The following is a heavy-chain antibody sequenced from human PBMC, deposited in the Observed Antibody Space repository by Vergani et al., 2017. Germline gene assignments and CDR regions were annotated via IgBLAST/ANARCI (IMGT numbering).Heavy chain of an antibody. J-gene: IGHJ6*03. CDR2: INHSGST. Sequence: QVQLQQWGAGLLKPSETLSLTCAVYCGSFSGYYCNWIRQPPGKGLEWIGEINHSGSTNYNPSLKSRVTISVDTSKNQFSLKLSSVTAADTAVYYCARQYYYYYYMDVWGKGTTVTVSS. V-gene: IGHV4-34*01. CDR3: ARQYYYYYYMDV. CDR1: CGSFSGYY.